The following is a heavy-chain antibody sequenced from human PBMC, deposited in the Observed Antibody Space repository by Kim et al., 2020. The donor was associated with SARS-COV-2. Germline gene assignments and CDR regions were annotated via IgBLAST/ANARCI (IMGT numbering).Heavy chain of an antibody. Sequence: SETLSLTCAVYGGSFSGYYWSWIRQPPGKGLEWIGEINHSGSTNYNPSLKSRVTISVDTSKNQFSLKLSSVTAADTAVYYCAIRYSSSPIGYWGQGTLVTVSS. CDR2: INHSGST. J-gene: IGHJ4*02. V-gene: IGHV4-34*01. D-gene: IGHD6-6*01. CDR1: GGSFSGYY. CDR3: AIRYSSSPIGY.